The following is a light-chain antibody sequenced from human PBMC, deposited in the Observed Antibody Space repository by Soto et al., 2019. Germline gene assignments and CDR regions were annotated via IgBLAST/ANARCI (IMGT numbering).Light chain of an antibody. V-gene: IGLV2-23*01. CDR1: SSDVGSYNL. CDR2: EGS. J-gene: IGLJ2*01. CDR3: CSYAGSSTVV. Sequence: QSALTQPASVSGSPGQSITISCTGTSSDVGSYNLVSWYQQHPGKAPKRIIYEGSKRPSGVSNRFSGSKSGNTASLTISGLQAEDEADYYCCSYAGSSTVVFGGGTQLTVL.